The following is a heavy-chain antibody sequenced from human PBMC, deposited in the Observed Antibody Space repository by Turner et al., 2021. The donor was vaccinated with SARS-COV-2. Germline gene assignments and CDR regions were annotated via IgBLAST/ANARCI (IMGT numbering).Heavy chain of an antibody. CDR1: GDSVRTSTYY. V-gene: IGHV4-61*01. Sequence: QVQLQESGPGLVMPSETLSLTCTVSGDSVRTSTYYWSWIRQTPGKGLEWIGYVYYSVTTKYIPSLQSRVTISVDTSKNQFSLRLSSVTAADTAVYFCASEYCGGGSCSSAARSFDYWGQGILVTVSS. CDR2: VYYSVTT. D-gene: IGHD2-15*01. CDR3: ASEYCGGGSCSSAARSFDY. J-gene: IGHJ4*02.